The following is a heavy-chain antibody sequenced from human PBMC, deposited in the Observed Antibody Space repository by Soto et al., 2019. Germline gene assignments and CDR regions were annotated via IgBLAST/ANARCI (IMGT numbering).Heavy chain of an antibody. V-gene: IGHV4-4*07. CDR1: GGSVSSYY. Sequence: QVQLRESGPGLVKPSETLSLTCSVSGGSVSSYYWSWIRQPAGEGPEWIGRIYTGGSTNYNPSLKSRATMSVDTSKNQFSLRLTSVTAADTAVYYCARASVGPPGGGSWTMPFDSWGRGTQVTVSS. D-gene: IGHD2-15*01. J-gene: IGHJ4*02. CDR3: ARASVGPPGGGSWTMPFDS. CDR2: IYTGGST.